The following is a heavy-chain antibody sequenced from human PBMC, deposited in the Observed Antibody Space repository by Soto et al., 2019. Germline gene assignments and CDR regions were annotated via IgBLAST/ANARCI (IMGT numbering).Heavy chain of an antibody. CDR2: ISTNGGST. CDR3: VKGEYYYDSSGYYPFDY. Sequence: WWSLRLSCSASGFTVSSYAMHWVRQAPGKGLEYVSSISTNGGSTHYADSVKGRFTISRDNSKNTQYLQMSSLRADDTAVYYCVKGEYYYDSSGYYPFDYWGQGTLVTVSS. J-gene: IGHJ4*02. V-gene: IGHV3-64D*06. D-gene: IGHD3-22*01. CDR1: GFTVSSYA.